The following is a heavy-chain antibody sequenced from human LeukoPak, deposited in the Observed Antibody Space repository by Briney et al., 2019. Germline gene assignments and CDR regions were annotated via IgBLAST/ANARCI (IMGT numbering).Heavy chain of an antibody. CDR3: TRQQLVLDY. CDR2: IKSKTDGGTT. V-gene: IGHV3-15*01. Sequence: PGGSLRLSCVASGFTFSSYGMHWVRQAPGKGLEWVGHIKSKTDGGTTDYAAPVKGRFTISRDDSKNTLYLQMNSLKTEDTAVYYCTRQQLVLDYWGQGTLVTVSS. J-gene: IGHJ4*02. CDR1: GFTFSSYG. D-gene: IGHD6-13*01.